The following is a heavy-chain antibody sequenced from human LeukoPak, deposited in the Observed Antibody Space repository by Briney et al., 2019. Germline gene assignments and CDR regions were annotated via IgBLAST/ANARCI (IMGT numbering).Heavy chain of an antibody. CDR3: ARARSYCGSTSCYGGAFDY. CDR2: IYHSGST. CDR1: GGSISSSNW. J-gene: IGHJ4*02. V-gene: IGHV4-4*02. Sequence: SETLSLTCAVSGGSISSSNWWSWVRPPPGKGLEWIGEIYHSGSTNYNPSLKSRVTISVDKSKNQFSLQLSSVTAADTAVYYCARARSYCGSTSCYGGAFDYGGRGTLATFS. D-gene: IGHD2-2*01.